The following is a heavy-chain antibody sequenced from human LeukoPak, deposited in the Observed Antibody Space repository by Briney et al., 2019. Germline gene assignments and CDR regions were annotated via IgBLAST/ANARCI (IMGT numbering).Heavy chain of an antibody. V-gene: IGHV3-21*05. CDR2: ISSSSYI. CDR1: GFTFSSYS. D-gene: IGHD6-13*01. CDR3: ARDRGISGYSSSQVGL. Sequence: PGGSLRLSCAASGFTFSSYSMNWVRQAPGKGLEWVSYISSSSYIYYADSVKGRFTISRDNAKNSLYLQMNSLRAEDTAVYYCARDRGISGYSSSQVGLWGQGTLVTVSS. J-gene: IGHJ4*02.